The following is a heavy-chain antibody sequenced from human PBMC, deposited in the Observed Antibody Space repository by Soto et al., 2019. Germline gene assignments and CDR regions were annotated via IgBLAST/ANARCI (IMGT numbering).Heavy chain of an antibody. D-gene: IGHD1-20*01. V-gene: IGHV4-59*01. CDR2: IYYSGST. CDR1: GGSISSYY. CDR3: AREGITGTTGWFDP. J-gene: IGHJ5*02. Sequence: QAQLQESGPGLVKPSETLSLTCTVSGGSISSYYWSWIRQPPGKGLEWIGYIYYSGSTNYNPSLKSRVTISVDTSKNQFSLKLSSVTAADTAVYYCAREGITGTTGWFDPWGQGTLVTVSS.